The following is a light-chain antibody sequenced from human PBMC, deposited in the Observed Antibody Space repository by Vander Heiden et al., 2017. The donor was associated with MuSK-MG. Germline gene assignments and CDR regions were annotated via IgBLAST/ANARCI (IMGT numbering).Light chain of an antibody. CDR2: ETI. V-gene: IGLV6-57*02. J-gene: IGLJ3*02. CDR3: QSYENNLWV. CDR1: SGNIARNY. Sequence: TQPHSVSASLGKTVTISCTGSSGNIARNYVHWYKQRPGSAPTTVIYETIRRPSGVPDRFSGSIDTSSNSASLSISGLKTEDEADYYCQSYENNLWVFGGGTKLTVL.